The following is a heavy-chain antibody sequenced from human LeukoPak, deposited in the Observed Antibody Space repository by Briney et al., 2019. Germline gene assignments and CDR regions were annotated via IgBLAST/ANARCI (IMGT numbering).Heavy chain of an antibody. CDR1: AFPFSSYG. J-gene: IGHJ6*02. CDR3: ARDVFPTNYYYYGMDV. Sequence: GGSLRLSCAASAFPFSSYGMHWVRQAPGKGLEWVAVIWHDGSHKYYADSVKGRFTISRDNAKNSLYLQMNSLRAEDTAVYYCARDVFPTNYYYYGMDVWGQGTTVTVSS. V-gene: IGHV3-33*01. CDR2: IWHDGSHK.